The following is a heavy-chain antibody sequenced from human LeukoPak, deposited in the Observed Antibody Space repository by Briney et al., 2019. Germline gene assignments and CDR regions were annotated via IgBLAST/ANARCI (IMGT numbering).Heavy chain of an antibody. Sequence: GGSLRLSCAASGFTFSSYSMNWVRQAPGKGLEWVSSISSSSSYIYYADSVKGRFTISRGNAKNSLYLQMNSLRAEDTAVYYCARGGGSGSHQYNWFDPWGQGTLVTVSS. V-gene: IGHV3-21*01. J-gene: IGHJ5*02. D-gene: IGHD3-10*01. CDR1: GFTFSSYS. CDR3: ARGGGSGSHQYNWFDP. CDR2: ISSSSSYI.